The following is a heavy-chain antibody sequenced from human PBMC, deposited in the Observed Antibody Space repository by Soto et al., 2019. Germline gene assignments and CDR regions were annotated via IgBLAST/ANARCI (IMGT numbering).Heavy chain of an antibody. V-gene: IGHV3-53*01. D-gene: IGHD6-19*01. CDR2: LYGGGTT. CDR1: GCAVSSNS. Sequence: EVQLVESGGGLIQPGGALRLSCAASGCAVSSNSMTWVRQAPGKGLEWVSALYGGGTTYYADSVKRRFTISRETSKNTLYLQMSSLRAEDTAVYDCVKTTGWPGFDFWGQGTLVPVSS. CDR3: VKTTGWPGFDF. J-gene: IGHJ4*02.